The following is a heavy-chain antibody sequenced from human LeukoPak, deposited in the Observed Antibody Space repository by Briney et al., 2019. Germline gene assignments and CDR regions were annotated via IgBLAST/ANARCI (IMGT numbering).Heavy chain of an antibody. D-gene: IGHD2-2*03. Sequence: SETLSLTCTVSGGSISSYYWSWIRQPPGKGLEWIGYIYYSGSTNYSPSLKSRVTISVDTSKNQFSLKLSSVTAADTAVYYCAGVPMDADAFDIWGQGTMVTVSS. CDR3: AGVPMDADAFDI. CDR1: GGSISSYY. CDR2: IYYSGST. V-gene: IGHV4-59*01. J-gene: IGHJ3*02.